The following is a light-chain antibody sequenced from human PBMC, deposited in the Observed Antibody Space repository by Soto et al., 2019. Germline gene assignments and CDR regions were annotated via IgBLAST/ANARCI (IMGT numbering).Light chain of an antibody. Sequence: DIPMTQSPSAMSASVGDRVTITCRASQGISNYLAWFQQKPGQGPKRLIYGASNLQSGVPPRFSGSGSETEFTLTISNLQPEDIATYYCLQHNAYTLTFGQGAKLEIK. V-gene: IGKV1-17*03. J-gene: IGKJ2*01. CDR2: GAS. CDR3: LQHNAYTLT. CDR1: QGISNY.